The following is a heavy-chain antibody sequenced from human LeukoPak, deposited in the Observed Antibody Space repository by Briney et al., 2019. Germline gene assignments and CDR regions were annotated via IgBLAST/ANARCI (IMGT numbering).Heavy chain of an antibody. CDR1: GGSISSYY. V-gene: IGHV4-59*01. Sequence: SETLSLTCTVSGGSISSYYWSWIRQPPGKGLEWIGYIYYSGSTNYKPSLKSRVTISVDTSKNQFSLKLTSVTAADTAVYYCARDNADAFDIWGQGTMVTVSS. CDR3: ARDNADAFDI. J-gene: IGHJ3*02. CDR2: IYYSGST.